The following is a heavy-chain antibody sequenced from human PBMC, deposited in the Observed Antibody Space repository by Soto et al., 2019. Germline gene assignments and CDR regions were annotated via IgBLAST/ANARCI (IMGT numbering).Heavy chain of an antibody. Sequence: VQMAQSGTEVKKPGSSVKVSCKAAERTRSSFGISWVRQVPGQGLEWMGSIIPLYGTTNYAQRFRDRVAFIADDSTNMIYMELMSLRSDDTAIYYCARDIPTYYDSSFDWSDPWGQGVLVTVS. CDR3: ARDIPTYYDSSFDWSDP. CDR1: ERTRSSFG. J-gene: IGHJ5*02. V-gene: IGHV1-69*01. CDR2: IIPLYGTT. D-gene: IGHD3-16*01.